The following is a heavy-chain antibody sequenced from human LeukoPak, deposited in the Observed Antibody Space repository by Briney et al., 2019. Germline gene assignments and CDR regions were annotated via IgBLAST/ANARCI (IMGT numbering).Heavy chain of an antibody. CDR1: GFTFRSYA. V-gene: IGHV3-30-3*01. J-gene: IGHJ4*02. CDR2: ISYDGSNK. D-gene: IGHD1-26*01. CDR3: ARDSWELRGIHIYFDY. Sequence: GRSLRLSCAASGFTFRSYAMHWVRQAPGKGLEWVAVISYDGSNKYYADSVKGRFTISRDNSKNTLYLQMNSLRAEDTAVYYCARDSWELRGIHIYFDYWGQGTLVTVSS.